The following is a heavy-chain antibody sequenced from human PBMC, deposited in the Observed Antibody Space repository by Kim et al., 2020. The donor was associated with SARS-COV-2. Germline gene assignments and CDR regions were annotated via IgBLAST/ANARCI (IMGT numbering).Heavy chain of an antibody. V-gene: IGHV1-46*01. Sequence: RYSQKFQDRVTMTRDTSTNTVYMDLSSLRSEDTAMYYCARDNDGWYFFDYWGQGTLVTVSS. J-gene: IGHJ4*02. D-gene: IGHD6-19*01. CDR3: ARDNDGWYFFDY.